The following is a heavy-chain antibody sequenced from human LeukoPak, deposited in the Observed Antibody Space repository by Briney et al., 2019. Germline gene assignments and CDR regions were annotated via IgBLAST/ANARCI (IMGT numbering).Heavy chain of an antibody. CDR1: GFTFSRYA. Sequence: PGGSLRLSCAGSGFTFSRYAMHWVRQAPGKGLEWVAAMSYDGTKRYYPDSVEGRFTISRDNSEKTLFLQMNSLRPQDTAVYYFAGDSVGQVGPNPYDTFDIWGQGTMVTVSS. J-gene: IGHJ3*02. V-gene: IGHV3-30*14. CDR3: AGDSVGQVGPNPYDTFDI. CDR2: MSYDGTKR. D-gene: IGHD1-26*01.